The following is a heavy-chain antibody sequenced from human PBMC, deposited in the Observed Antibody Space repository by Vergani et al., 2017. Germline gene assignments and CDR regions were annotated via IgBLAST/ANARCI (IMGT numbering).Heavy chain of an antibody. CDR2: VHRNGNT. CDR1: GYSVGSGYY. D-gene: IGHD3-10*01. J-gene: IGHJ4*02. V-gene: IGHV4-38-2*01. CDR3: ARQNPYGSAHVDF. Sequence: QVDLQESGPGLVKSSETLSLNFAVSGYSVGSGYYWGWIRQPPGRGLECIGCVHRNGNTYYTSSLRSRATLSRDTSKNQFSLRLTSVTAADTAVYYCARQNPYGSAHVDFWGRGVLVTVSA.